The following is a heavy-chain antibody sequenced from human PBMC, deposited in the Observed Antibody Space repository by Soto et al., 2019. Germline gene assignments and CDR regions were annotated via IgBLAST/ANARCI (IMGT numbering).Heavy chain of an antibody. V-gene: IGHV3-48*02. Sequence: PGGSLKLSWAASGFTFSHYSLNWVRQAPGKGLELVSYISSSSNSIYYADSVKGRFTISRDNAKNSLYLQMNSLRDEDTAVYYCAVRNGLDVWGQGTTVTVSS. J-gene: IGHJ6*02. CDR2: ISSSSNSI. CDR1: GFTFSHYS. CDR3: AVRNGLDV.